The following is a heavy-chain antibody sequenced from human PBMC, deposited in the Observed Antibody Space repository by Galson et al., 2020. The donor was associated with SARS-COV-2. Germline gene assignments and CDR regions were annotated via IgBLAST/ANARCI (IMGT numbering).Heavy chain of an antibody. V-gene: IGHV3-53*04. J-gene: IGHJ6*02. CDR2: IYSGVST. CDR3: AREVYGMDV. Sequence: GESLKISCAASGFTVSSNYMSWVRQAPGKGLEWVSVIYSGVSTYYADSVKGRFTISRHNSKNTLYLQMNSLRAEDTAVYYCAREVYGMDVWGQGTTVTVSS. CDR1: GFTVSSNY.